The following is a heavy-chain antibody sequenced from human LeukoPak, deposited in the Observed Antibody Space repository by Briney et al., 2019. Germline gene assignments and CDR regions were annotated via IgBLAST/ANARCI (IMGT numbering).Heavy chain of an antibody. CDR2: IYPADSDT. D-gene: IGHD2-21*02. V-gene: IGHV5-51*01. Sequence: GESLKISCKGSGYSFISYWLGWVRQMPGKGLEWMEIIYPADSDTRYSPSFQGQVTISADKSINTAYLQWSSLKASDTAMYYCARSRYCGGDCYSRDFDYWGQGTLVTVSS. CDR1: GYSFISYW. CDR3: ARSRYCGGDCYSRDFDY. J-gene: IGHJ4*02.